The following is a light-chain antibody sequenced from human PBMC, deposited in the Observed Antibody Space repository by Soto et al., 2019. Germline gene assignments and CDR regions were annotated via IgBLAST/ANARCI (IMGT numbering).Light chain of an antibody. Sequence: QSVLTQPPSVSGAPGQRGTISCTGSSPNIGTGYEVNWYRQLPGTAPKLLIYGDTNRPSGVPDRFSGSKSGTSASLAITGLQAEDEADYYCQSYDSSLSGYVFGGGTKLTVL. J-gene: IGLJ3*02. CDR3: QSYDSSLSGYV. CDR2: GDT. CDR1: SPNIGTGYE. V-gene: IGLV1-40*01.